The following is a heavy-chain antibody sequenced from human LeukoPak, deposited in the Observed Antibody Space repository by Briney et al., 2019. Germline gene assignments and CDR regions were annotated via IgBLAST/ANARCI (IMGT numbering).Heavy chain of an antibody. D-gene: IGHD1-26*01. CDR2: ILYSGTT. CDR1: GGSINDYY. J-gene: IGHJ4*02. V-gene: IGHV4-59*08. Sequence: SQTLSLTCTVSGGSINDYYWSWIRQPAGKGLEWIGYILYSGTTNYNPSLKSRVTISLDTSKNQFSLMVNSVTATDTAVYYCARGAEWELRGGYFDYWGQGTLVTVSS. CDR3: ARGAEWELRGGYFDY.